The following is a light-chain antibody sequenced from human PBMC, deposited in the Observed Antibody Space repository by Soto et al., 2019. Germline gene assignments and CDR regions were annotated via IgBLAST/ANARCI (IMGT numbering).Light chain of an antibody. V-gene: IGKV3-20*01. CDR1: QSVSSSF. CDR2: GAS. J-gene: IGKJ1*01. Sequence: DIVLTQSPGTLSLSPGERATLSCRASQSVSSSFLAWYQQKPGQAPRLLIYGASSRATGIRDRFSGSGSGTDFTLTIIRLEPEDFEVYYCQQYGSSPWTFGHGTKMEI. CDR3: QQYGSSPWT.